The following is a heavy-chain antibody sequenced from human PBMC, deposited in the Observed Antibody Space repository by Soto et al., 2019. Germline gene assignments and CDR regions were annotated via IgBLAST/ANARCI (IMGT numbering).Heavy chain of an antibody. CDR1: GFTFSDYY. Sequence: GGSLRLSCAASGFTFSDYYMTWIRQAPGKGLEWVSYITSSSGSSIYYADSVKGRFTISRDNAKNSLYLQMNSLRVEDTAFFYCARGDYYDSSGPFSDAFDIWGQGTMVTVSS. CDR3: ARGDYYDSSGPFSDAFDI. CDR2: ITSSSGSSI. V-gene: IGHV3-11*04. J-gene: IGHJ3*02. D-gene: IGHD3-22*01.